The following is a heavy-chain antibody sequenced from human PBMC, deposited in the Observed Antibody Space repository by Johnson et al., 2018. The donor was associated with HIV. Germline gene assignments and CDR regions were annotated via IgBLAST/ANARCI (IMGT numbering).Heavy chain of an antibody. CDR3: ARDFKDSSSWYGAFDI. J-gene: IGHJ3*02. D-gene: IGHD6-13*01. CDR1: GFTFSNYD. V-gene: IGHV3-13*01. CDR2: IGTAGDT. Sequence: VQLVESGGDWVQRGGSLRLSCAASGFTFSNYDIHWVRQATGKGLEWVSTIGTAGDTYYVGSVKGRFTISRDNSKNTLYRQMNSLRAEDTAVYYCARDFKDSSSWYGAFDIWGQGTMVTVSS.